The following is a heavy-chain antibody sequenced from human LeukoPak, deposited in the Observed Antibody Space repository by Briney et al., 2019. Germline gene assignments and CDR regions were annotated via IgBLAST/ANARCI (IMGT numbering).Heavy chain of an antibody. Sequence: MPSETLSLTCTVSGYSISSGYYWGWIRQPPGKGLEWIGSIYHSGSTYYNPSLKSRVTISVDTSKNQFSLKLSSVTAADTAVYYCASRRITMVRGGDYWGQGTLVTVSS. D-gene: IGHD3-10*01. J-gene: IGHJ4*02. V-gene: IGHV4-38-2*02. CDR3: ASRRITMVRGGDY. CDR1: GYSISSGYY. CDR2: IYHSGST.